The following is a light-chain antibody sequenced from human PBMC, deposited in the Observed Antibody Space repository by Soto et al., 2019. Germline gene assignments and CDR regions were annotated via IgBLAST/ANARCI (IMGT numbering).Light chain of an antibody. CDR2: GAS. Sequence: EIVMTQSPGTLSLSPGERATLACRASQSVSSSYLAWYQQKPGQAPRLLIYGASSRATGIPDRFSGCGSGTEFTLSNSRLDPVDFAVYYCQQYGSSTQYTFGQGTKLEIE. V-gene: IGKV3-20*01. J-gene: IGKJ2*01. CDR3: QQYGSSTQYT. CDR1: QSVSSSY.